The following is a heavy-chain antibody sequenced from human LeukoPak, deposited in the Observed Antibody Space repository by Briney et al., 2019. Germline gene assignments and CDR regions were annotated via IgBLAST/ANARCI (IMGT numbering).Heavy chain of an antibody. D-gene: IGHD2-15*01. CDR2: IKQDGSEK. CDR1: GFTFSSYW. J-gene: IGHJ4*02. CDR3: ARDYRGYRAPYYFDY. V-gene: IGHV3-7*01. Sequence: GGSLRLSCAASGFTFSSYWMSWVRQAPGKGLEWVANIKQDGSEKYYVDSVKGRFTISRDNAKNSLYPQVNSLRAEDTAVYYCARDYRGYRAPYYFDYWGQGTLVTVSS.